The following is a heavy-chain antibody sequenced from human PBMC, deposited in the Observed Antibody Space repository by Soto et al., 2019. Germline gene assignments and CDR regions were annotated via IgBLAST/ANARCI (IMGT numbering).Heavy chain of an antibody. D-gene: IGHD1-7*01. V-gene: IGHV1-3*01. CDR1: GYTFTSYA. Sequence: QVQLVQSGAEVKKPGASVKVSCKASGYTFTSYAMHLVRQAPGQRLEWMGWSNAGNGNTKYSQKFQGRVNITRDTSASTAYMELSSLRSEDTAVYYCARVRSHLRWNYVGDYFDYGGQGTLVTVSS. CDR3: ARVRSHLRWNYVGDYFDY. CDR2: SNAGNGNT. J-gene: IGHJ4*02.